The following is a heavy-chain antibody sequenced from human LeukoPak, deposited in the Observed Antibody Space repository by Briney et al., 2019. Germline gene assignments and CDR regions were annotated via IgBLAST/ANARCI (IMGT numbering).Heavy chain of an antibody. CDR2: ISSSSSYI. J-gene: IGHJ2*01. V-gene: IGHV3-21*01. CDR3: AKARTVTMWWSFDL. D-gene: IGHD4-17*01. CDR1: GFTFSSYS. Sequence: GGSLRLACAVSGFTFSSYSMNWVRQAPGKGLEWVSFISSSSSYIYYADSVKGRFTISRDNAKNSLYLQMNSLRAEDTAVYYCAKARTVTMWWSFDLWGRGTLVTVSS.